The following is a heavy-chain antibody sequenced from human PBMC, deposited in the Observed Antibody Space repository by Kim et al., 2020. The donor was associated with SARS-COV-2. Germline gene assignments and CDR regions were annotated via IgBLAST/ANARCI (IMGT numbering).Heavy chain of an antibody. Sequence: GGSLRLSCAASGFTFSSYEMNWVRQAPGKGLEWVSYISSSGSTIYYADSVKGRFTISRDNAKNSLYLQMNSLRAEDTAVYYCARDWGQWLVSGDAFDIWGQGTMVTVSS. V-gene: IGHV3-48*03. CDR3: ARDWGQWLVSGDAFDI. CDR2: ISSSGSTI. D-gene: IGHD6-19*01. CDR1: GFTFSSYE. J-gene: IGHJ3*02.